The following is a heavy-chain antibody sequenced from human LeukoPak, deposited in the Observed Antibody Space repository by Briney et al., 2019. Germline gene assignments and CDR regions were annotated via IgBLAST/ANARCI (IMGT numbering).Heavy chain of an antibody. CDR2: ISYSGST. CDR3: ARDGEGDEGWDY. D-gene: IGHD7-27*01. CDR1: GVSIVRHY. J-gene: IGHJ4*02. Sequence: SETLSLTCTVSGVSIVRHYWIWIRQHPGKGLEWIGHISYSGSTNYKPSLKSRVTISVDTSKNQVSLRLSSVTAADTAVYYCARDGEGDEGWDYWGQGTLVTVSS. V-gene: IGHV4-59*11.